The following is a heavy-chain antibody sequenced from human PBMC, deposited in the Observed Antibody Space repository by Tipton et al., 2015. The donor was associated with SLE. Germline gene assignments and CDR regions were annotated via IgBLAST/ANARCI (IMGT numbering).Heavy chain of an antibody. Sequence: TLSLTCTVSGGSITSYYWSWIRQPPGKGLEWIGHIYYSGSSNHNPSLKSRVTILVDTSKNQFSLKLSSVTAADTAVYYCARTPGGVQGQIGWYFDLWGRGTLVTVSS. CDR1: GGSITSYY. V-gene: IGHV4-59*01. CDR2: IYYSGSS. CDR3: ARTPGGVQGQIGWYFDL. D-gene: IGHD3-10*01. J-gene: IGHJ2*01.